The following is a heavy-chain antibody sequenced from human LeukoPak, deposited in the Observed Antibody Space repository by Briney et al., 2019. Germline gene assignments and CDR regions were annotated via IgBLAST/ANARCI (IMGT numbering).Heavy chain of an antibody. CDR1: GFTFSSYE. V-gene: IGHV3-48*03. J-gene: IGHJ4*02. D-gene: IGHD5-12*01. CDR2: ISSSGSTI. CDR3: ARVVSDRLPFSENSDY. Sequence: GGSLRLSCAASGFTFSSYEMNWVRQAPGKGLEWVSYISSSGSTIYYADSVKGRFTISRDNAKNSLYLQMNSLRAEDTAVYYCARVVSDRLPFSENSDYWGQGTLVTVSS.